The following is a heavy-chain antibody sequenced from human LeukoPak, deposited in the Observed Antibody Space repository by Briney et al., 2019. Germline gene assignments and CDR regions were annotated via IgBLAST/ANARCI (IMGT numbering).Heavy chain of an antibody. CDR1: GFTFDDYG. CDR2: INWNGDST. J-gene: IGHJ6*03. Sequence: PGGSLRLSCAASGFTFDDYGMSWVRQAPGKGLEWVSDINWNGDSTGYADSVKGRFTIPRDNAKNYLYLQMNSLRAEDTALYYCARRESSYQNYYYYYHMDVWGKGTTVTVSS. D-gene: IGHD3-16*02. V-gene: IGHV3-20*04. CDR3: ARRESSYQNYYYYYHMDV.